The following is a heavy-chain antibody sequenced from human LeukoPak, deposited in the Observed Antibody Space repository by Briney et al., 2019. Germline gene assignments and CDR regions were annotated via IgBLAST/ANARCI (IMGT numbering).Heavy chain of an antibody. CDR1: GGSISDYY. J-gene: IGHJ6*02. Sequence: PSETLSLTCTVSGGSISDYYWSWNRQSPGKGLEWIGYIYHSGTTNYNPSLKSRVTISVDTSKNQFSLKLSSVTAADTAVYYCARSLQWLVPHLNYYYYGMDVWGQGTTVTVSS. CDR3: ARSLQWLVPHLNYYYYGMDV. D-gene: IGHD6-19*01. CDR2: IYHSGTT. V-gene: IGHV4-59*01.